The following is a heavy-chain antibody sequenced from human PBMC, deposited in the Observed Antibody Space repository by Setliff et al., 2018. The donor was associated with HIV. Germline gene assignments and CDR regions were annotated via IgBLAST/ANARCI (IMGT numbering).Heavy chain of an antibody. J-gene: IGHJ4*02. Sequence: GASVKVSCKASGYTFTSYGISWVRQAPGQGLEWMGWISAYNGNTNYAQKLQGRVTMTTDTSTSTAYMELRSLRSDDTAAYYCARAGPGSDQTMIVVVTPPREFDYWGQGTLVTVSS. CDR1: GYTFTSYG. CDR2: ISAYNGNT. D-gene: IGHD3-22*01. CDR3: ARAGPGSDQTMIVVVTPPREFDY. V-gene: IGHV1-18*01.